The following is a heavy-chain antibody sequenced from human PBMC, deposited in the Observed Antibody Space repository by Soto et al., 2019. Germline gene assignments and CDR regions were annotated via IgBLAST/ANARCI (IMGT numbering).Heavy chain of an antibody. V-gene: IGHV2-5*02. Sequence: QITLKESGPPLVKPTQTLTLTCTFSGFSLSTSGVGVGWIRQPPGKALEWLALIYWDDDKRYSPSLKSRLTVTKDTSKTQVVLTMTNMDPVDTATYYCAHRYCSSGCYAFFDYWGQGTLVTVSS. CDR2: IYWDDDK. J-gene: IGHJ4*02. CDR3: AHRYCSSGCYAFFDY. D-gene: IGHD2-2*01. CDR1: GFSLSTSGVG.